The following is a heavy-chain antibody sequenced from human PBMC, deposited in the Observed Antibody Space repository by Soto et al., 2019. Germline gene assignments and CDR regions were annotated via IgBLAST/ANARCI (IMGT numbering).Heavy chain of an antibody. Sequence: QVQLVESGGGVVQPGRSLRLSCAASGFPFSSYAMHWVRQAPGKGLEWVAVISYAGSNKYHADTVKGRFTISRDNSKNPRYLQMNSLRAEDTAVYYCARDGLLGYFDYWGQGTLVTVSS. CDR1: GFPFSSYA. CDR2: ISYAGSNK. D-gene: IGHD2-15*01. J-gene: IGHJ4*02. V-gene: IGHV3-30-3*01. CDR3: ARDGLLGYFDY.